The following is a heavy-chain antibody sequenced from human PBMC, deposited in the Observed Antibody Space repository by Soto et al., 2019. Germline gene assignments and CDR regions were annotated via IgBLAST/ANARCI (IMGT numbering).Heavy chain of an antibody. CDR2: INAGNGNT. CDR1: GYTFTSYS. Sequence: ASVKVSCKASGYTFTSYSMHWVLQAPGQRLEWMGWINAGNGNTKYSQKFQGRVTITRDTSASTAYMELSSLRSEDTAVYYCASAGGGYCSSTSCSFDIWGQGTMVTVSS. CDR3: ASAGGGYCSSTSCSFDI. J-gene: IGHJ3*02. D-gene: IGHD2-2*01. V-gene: IGHV1-3*01.